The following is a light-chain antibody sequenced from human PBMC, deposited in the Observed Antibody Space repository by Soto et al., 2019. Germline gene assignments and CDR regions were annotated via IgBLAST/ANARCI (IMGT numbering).Light chain of an antibody. V-gene: IGLV1-40*01. CDR2: GNS. Sequence: QSALTQPPSVSGAPGHRVTIAFTWSSSNIGAGYDVHWYQQLPGTAPKLLIYGNSNRPSGVPDRFSGSKSGTSASLAITGLQAEDEADYYCQSYDSSLSGYVFGTGTKVTVL. J-gene: IGLJ1*01. CDR3: QSYDSSLSGYV. CDR1: SSNIGAGYD.